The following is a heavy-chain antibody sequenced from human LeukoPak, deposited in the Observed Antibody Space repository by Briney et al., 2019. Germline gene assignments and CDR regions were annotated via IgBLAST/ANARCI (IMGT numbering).Heavy chain of an antibody. CDR1: GFTFSSYA. CDR2: ISYDGSNK. J-gene: IGHJ4*02. D-gene: IGHD3-10*01. V-gene: IGHV3-30-3*01. Sequence: GGSLRLSCAASGFTFSSYAMHWVRQAPGKGLEWVAVISYDGSNKYYADSVKGRFTISRDNSKNTLYLQMNSLRAEDPAVYYCARDWQTYYYGSGSLYWGQGTLVTVSS. CDR3: ARDWQTYYYGSGSLY.